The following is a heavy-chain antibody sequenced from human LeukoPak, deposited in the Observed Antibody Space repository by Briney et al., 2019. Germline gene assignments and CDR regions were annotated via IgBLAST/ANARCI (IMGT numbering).Heavy chain of an antibody. Sequence: ASVKVSCKASGYTFTGYYMHWVRQAPGQGLEWMGRINPNSGDTNYAQKLQGRVTMTTDTSTSTAYMELRSLRSDDTAVYYCARVIYGYFDYWGQGTLVTVSS. V-gene: IGHV1-2*06. J-gene: IGHJ4*02. CDR1: GYTFTGYY. CDR3: ARVIYGYFDY. CDR2: INPNSGDT. D-gene: IGHD3-16*01.